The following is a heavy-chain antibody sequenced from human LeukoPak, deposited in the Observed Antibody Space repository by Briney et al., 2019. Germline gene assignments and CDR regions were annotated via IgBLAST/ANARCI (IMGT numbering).Heavy chain of an antibody. Sequence: GGSLRLSCTVSGFTLSRSAMSWVRQASGKGLEWVSSINAGGRPFYADPVKGRFTISRDNSNTLHLQLNNVRAEDTAVYFCAQDVTGDAGSWGQGTLVTVPS. D-gene: IGHD7-27*01. CDR1: GFTLSRSA. CDR2: INAGGRP. J-gene: IGHJ5*02. CDR3: AQDVTGDAGS. V-gene: IGHV3-23*01.